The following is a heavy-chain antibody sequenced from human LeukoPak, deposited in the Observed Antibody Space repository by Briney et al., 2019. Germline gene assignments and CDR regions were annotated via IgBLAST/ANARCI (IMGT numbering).Heavy chain of an antibody. CDR2: INHSGST. Sequence: PSETLSLTCAVYGGSFSGYYWSWIRQPPGKGLEWIEEINHSGSTNYNPSLKSRVTISVDTSKNQFSLKLSSVTAADTAVYYCARQIGGFYYYYMDVWGKGTTVTISS. D-gene: IGHD4-23*01. V-gene: IGHV4-34*01. CDR3: ARQIGGFYYYYMDV. CDR1: GGSFSGYY. J-gene: IGHJ6*03.